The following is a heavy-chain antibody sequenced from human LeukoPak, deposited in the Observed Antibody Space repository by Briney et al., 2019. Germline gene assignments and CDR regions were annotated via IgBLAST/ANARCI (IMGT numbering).Heavy chain of an antibody. CDR1: AFNLSSNS. CDR2: ISSSSTTI. CDR3: QKTAYEILTGATWHLFDY. V-gene: IGHV3-48*02. J-gene: IGHJ4*02. D-gene: IGHD3-9*01. Sequence: GRSMKPSCSATAFNLSSNSINWDRQATGNLQEFVSNISSSSTTIYYADSVKGRFTISRDNAKNSLYLQMNSLRDEDTVFFFKQKTAYEILTGATWHLFDYWGQGTLVTVSS.